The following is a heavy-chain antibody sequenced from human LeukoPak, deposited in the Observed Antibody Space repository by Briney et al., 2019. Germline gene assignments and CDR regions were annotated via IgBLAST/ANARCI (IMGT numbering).Heavy chain of an antibody. J-gene: IGHJ5*02. CDR3: ARSLKDKGMFDP. V-gene: IGHV3-53*01. Sequence: PGGSLRLSCTVSGFTVSSNSMSWVRQAPGKGLEWVSFIYSDNTHYSDSVKGRFTISRDNAKDSLYLQMNSLRAEDTAVYYCARSLKDKGMFDPWGQGTLVTVSS. CDR1: GFTVSSNS. D-gene: IGHD3-10*01. CDR2: IYSDNT.